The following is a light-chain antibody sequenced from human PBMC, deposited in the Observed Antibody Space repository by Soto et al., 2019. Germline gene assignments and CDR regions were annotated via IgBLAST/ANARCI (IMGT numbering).Light chain of an antibody. J-gene: IGKJ1*01. Sequence: PSSLSASVGDRVTIPCRASKDISSYLAWYXXKXGXXXTXXXYAASSLQSGVPSRFSGSGYGTEFTLTISSLQPEDIATYYCLQQNTYPQTFGEGTKVDIK. CDR2: AAS. CDR3: LQQNTYPQT. CDR1: KDISSY. V-gene: IGKV1-9*01.